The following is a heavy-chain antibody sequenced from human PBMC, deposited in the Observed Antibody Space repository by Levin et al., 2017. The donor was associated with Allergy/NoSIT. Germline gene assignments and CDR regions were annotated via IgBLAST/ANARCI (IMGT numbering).Heavy chain of an antibody. J-gene: IGHJ4*02. CDR2: FGNAGDT. CDR1: GFIVTNSG. D-gene: IGHD2-8*01. V-gene: IGHV3-23*01. CDR3: AKDRGSYAFDY. Sequence: QAGGSLRLSCVVSGFIVTNSGMSWVRQTPGKGLEWVAGFGNAGDTPYADSVKGRFTVLRDVAKNTFYLQMNSLRLEDTAVYFCAKDRGSYAFDYWGQGTPVTVSS.